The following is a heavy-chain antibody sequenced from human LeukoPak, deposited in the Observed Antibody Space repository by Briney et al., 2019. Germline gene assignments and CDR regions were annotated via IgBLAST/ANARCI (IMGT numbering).Heavy chain of an antibody. D-gene: IGHD1-26*01. V-gene: IGHV3-9*01. CDR2: ISWNSGDI. CDR3: AKDVPGTYTPIFDP. CDR1: GFTFENYA. Sequence: GGSLRLSCAASGFTFENYAMYWVRHAPGKGLEWVSFISWNSGDIHYADSVKGRFTISRDNAENSLYLRMNSLRPEDTALYYCAKDVPGTYTPIFDPWGQGTLVTVSS. J-gene: IGHJ5*02.